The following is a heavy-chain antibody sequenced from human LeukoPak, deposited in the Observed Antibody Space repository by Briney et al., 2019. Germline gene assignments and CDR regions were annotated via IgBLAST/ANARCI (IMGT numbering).Heavy chain of an antibody. J-gene: IGHJ6*04. CDR3: AELGITMIGGV. CDR1: GFTFSSYS. Sequence: PGGSLRLSCAASGFTFSSYSMNWVRQAPGKGLEWVSAISGSGGSTYYADSVKGRFTISRDNAKNSLHLQMNSLRAEDTAVYYCAELGITMIGGVWGKGTTVTISS. CDR2: ISGSGGST. V-gene: IGHV3-23*01. D-gene: IGHD3-10*02.